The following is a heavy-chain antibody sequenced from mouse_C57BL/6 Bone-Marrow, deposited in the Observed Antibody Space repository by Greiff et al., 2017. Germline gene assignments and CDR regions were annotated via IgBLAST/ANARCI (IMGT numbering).Heavy chain of an antibody. D-gene: IGHD2-1*01. Sequence: EVKVVESGGGLVKPGGSLKLSCAASGFTFSSYAMSWVRQTPEKRLEWVATISDGGSYTYYPDNVKGRFTISRDNAKNNLYLQMSHLKSEDTAMYYCARDYGNYAGYWGQGTTLTVSS. CDR1: GFTFSSYA. V-gene: IGHV5-4*01. CDR2: ISDGGSYT. CDR3: ARDYGNYAGY. J-gene: IGHJ2*01.